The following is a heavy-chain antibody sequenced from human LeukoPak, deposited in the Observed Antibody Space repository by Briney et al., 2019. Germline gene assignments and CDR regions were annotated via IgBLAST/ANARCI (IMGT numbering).Heavy chain of an antibody. Sequence: SVKVSCKASGFTFTSSAMQWVRQARGQRLEWIGWIVVGSGNTNYAQKFQERVTITRDMSTSTAYMELSSLRSEDTAVYYCAARAGQVYYDSSGPLDYWGKGTLVTVSS. CDR2: IVVGSGNT. D-gene: IGHD3-22*01. J-gene: IGHJ4*02. V-gene: IGHV1-58*02. CDR1: GFTFTSSA. CDR3: AARAGQVYYDSSGPLDY.